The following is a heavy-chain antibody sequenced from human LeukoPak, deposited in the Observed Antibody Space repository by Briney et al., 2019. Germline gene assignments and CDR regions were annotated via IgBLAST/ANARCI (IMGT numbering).Heavy chain of an antibody. D-gene: IGHD3-10*01. Sequence: PGGSLRLSCAASGFTFSSYGMSWVRQAPGKGLEWVSAISGSGGSTYYADSVKGRFTISRDNSKNTLYLQMNSLRAEDTAVYYCAKSKTRLLLWFGESKFAMDVWGKGTTVTISS. CDR2: ISGSGGST. J-gene: IGHJ6*03. CDR3: AKSKTRLLLWFGESKFAMDV. CDR1: GFTFSSYG. V-gene: IGHV3-23*01.